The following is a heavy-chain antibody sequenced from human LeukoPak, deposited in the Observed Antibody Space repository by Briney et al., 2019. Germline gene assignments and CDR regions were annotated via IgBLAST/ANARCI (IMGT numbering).Heavy chain of an antibody. CDR3: ARAPRHRQLVPSYYYMDV. CDR1: GGSISSSSYY. CDR2: IYYSGST. D-gene: IGHD6-6*01. J-gene: IGHJ6*03. V-gene: IGHV4-39*07. Sequence: SETLSLTCTVSGGSISSSSYYWGWIRQPPGKGLEWIGSIYYSGSTYYNPSLKSRVTMSVDTSKNQFSLKLSSVTAADTAVYYCARAPRHRQLVPSYYYMDVWGKGTTVTVSS.